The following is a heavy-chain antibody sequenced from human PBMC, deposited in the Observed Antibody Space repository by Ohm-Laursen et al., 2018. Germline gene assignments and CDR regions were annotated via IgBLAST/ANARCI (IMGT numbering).Heavy chain of an antibody. V-gene: IGHV3-30*18. D-gene: IGHD6-19*01. Sequence: SLRLSCTASGFTFSDYGIHWVRQAPGKGLEWVAIISYDGNRKYYADSVKGRFTISRDNSENTVLLQMSWLRAEDTAVYYCAKEGEGIFDSSYFFDTWGQGALVTVSS. CDR3: AKEGEGIFDSSYFFDT. CDR2: ISYDGNRK. J-gene: IGHJ4*02. CDR1: GFTFSDYG.